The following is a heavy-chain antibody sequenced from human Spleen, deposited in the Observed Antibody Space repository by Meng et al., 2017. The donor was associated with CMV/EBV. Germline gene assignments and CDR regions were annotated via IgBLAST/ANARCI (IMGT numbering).Heavy chain of an antibody. CDR2: IIPILGIA. D-gene: IGHD2-21*01. V-gene: IGHV1-69*04. CDR1: GGTFSSYT. Sequence: SVKVSCKASGGTFSSYTISWVRQAPGQGLEWMGRIIPILGIANYAQKFQGRVTITADKSTSTAYMELSSLRSEDTAVYYCARDVSPRSSAYFAIYYFYALDVWGQGTTVTVSS. J-gene: IGHJ6*02. CDR3: ARDVSPRSSAYFAIYYFYALDV.